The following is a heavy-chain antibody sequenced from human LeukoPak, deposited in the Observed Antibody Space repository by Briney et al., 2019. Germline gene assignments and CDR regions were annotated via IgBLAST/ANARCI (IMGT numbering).Heavy chain of an antibody. J-gene: IGHJ4*02. D-gene: IGHD1-26*01. CDR3: ARDGVGVDFDY. CDR1: GFTFSSYS. Sequence: GGSLRLSCAASGFTFSSYSMNWVRQAPGKGLEWVSSISSSSSYIYYADSVKGRFTISRDNAKNSLYLQMNSLRAEDTAVYYCARDGVGVDFDYWGQGTLVTVSS. CDR2: ISSSSSYI. V-gene: IGHV3-21*01.